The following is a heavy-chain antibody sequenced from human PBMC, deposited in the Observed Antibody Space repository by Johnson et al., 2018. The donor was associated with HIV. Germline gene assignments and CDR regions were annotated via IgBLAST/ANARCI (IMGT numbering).Heavy chain of an antibody. CDR2: IYSGGST. Sequence: VQLVESGGGLVQPGGSLRLSCTASGFIFSDYSMSWIRQAPGKGLEWVSVIYSGGSTYYADSVKGRFTISRDNSKNTLYLQMNSLRAEDTAVYYCARVITEGGTRWAFDIWGQGTIVTVSS. V-gene: IGHV3-66*01. CDR1: GFIFSDYS. D-gene: IGHD6-13*01. CDR3: ARVITEGGTRWAFDI. J-gene: IGHJ3*02.